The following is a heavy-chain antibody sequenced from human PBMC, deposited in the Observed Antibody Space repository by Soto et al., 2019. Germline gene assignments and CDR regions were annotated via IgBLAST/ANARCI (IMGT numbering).Heavy chain of an antibody. V-gene: IGHV1-69*12. D-gene: IGHD2-2*01. J-gene: IGHJ6*02. Sequence: QVQLVQSGAEVKKPGSSVKVSCKASGGTFSSYAISWVRQAPGQGLEWMGGIIPIFGTANYAQKFQGRVTITADESTSTXDMRLXXMRSEDTAVYYCAKKLGYCISTSCSHGYYYYGMDVWGQGTTVTVSS. CDR1: GGTFSSYA. CDR2: IIPIFGTA. CDR3: AKKLGYCISTSCSHGYYYYGMDV.